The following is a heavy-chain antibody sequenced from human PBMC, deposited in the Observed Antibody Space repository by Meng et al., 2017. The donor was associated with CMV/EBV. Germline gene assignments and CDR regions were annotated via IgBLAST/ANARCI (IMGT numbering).Heavy chain of an antibody. D-gene: IGHD1-1*01. CDR2: ISSSGSTI. CDR3: ARDATQPYDAFDI. Sequence: GESLKISCAASGFTFSSYDMNWVRQAPGKGLEWVSYISSSGSTIYYADSVKGRFTISRDNAKNSLYLQMNSLRAEDTAVYYCARDATQPYDAFDIWGQGTMVTVSS. V-gene: IGHV3-48*03. J-gene: IGHJ3*02. CDR1: GFTFSSYD.